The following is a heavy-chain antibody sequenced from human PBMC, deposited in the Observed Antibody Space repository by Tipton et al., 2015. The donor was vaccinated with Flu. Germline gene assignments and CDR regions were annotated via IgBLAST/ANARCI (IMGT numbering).Heavy chain of an antibody. Sequence: FTISRDNAKNSLYLQMNSLRVEDTAVYYCARDLDLTGTTSGYDYYGMDVWGQGTTVTVSS. CDR3: ARDLDLTGTTSGYDYYGMDV. D-gene: IGHD1-7*01. J-gene: IGHJ6*02. V-gene: IGHV3-11*06.